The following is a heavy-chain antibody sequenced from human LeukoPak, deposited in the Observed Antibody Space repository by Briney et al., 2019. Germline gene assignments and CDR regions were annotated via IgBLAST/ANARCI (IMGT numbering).Heavy chain of an antibody. V-gene: IGHV1-2*02. CDR2: ITPNSGGT. D-gene: IGHD6-19*01. Sequence: GASVKVSCKASGYTFTAYYMHWVRLAPGQGLEWMGWITPNSGGTKYAQRFQGRVTMTRDTSISTAYMELSSLRSEDTAVYYCARSGYSSGWYETYNWFDPWGQGTLVTVSS. CDR3: ARSGYSSGWYETYNWFDP. CDR1: GYTFTAYY. J-gene: IGHJ5*02.